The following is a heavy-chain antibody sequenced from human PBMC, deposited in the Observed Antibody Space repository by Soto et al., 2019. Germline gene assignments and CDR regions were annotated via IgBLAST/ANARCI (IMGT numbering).Heavy chain of an antibody. CDR1: GYTFTSYY. D-gene: IGHD3-9*01. Sequence: ASVKVSCKASGYTFTSYYMHWVRQAPGQGLEWMGIINPSGGSTSYAQKFQGRVTMTRDTSTSTVYMELSSLRSEDTAVYYCARSGGGYDILTGYSYYYYYGMDVWGQGTTVTVSS. CDR3: ARSGGGYDILTGYSYYYYYGMDV. CDR2: INPSGGST. V-gene: IGHV1-46*03. J-gene: IGHJ6*02.